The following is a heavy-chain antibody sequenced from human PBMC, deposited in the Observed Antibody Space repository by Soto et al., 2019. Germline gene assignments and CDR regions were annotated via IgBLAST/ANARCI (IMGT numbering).Heavy chain of an antibody. CDR2: IRTSTSTI. D-gene: IGHD2-2*01. V-gene: IGHV3-48*01. CDR3: ARVPDLNYCSKTSCLYYFDY. Sequence: GGSLRLSCVASGFTFSSYSTNWVRQAPGKGLEWVSYIRTSTSTIYYADSVKGRFTISTDSAKNSLFLQMDSLRAEDTAVYYCARVPDLNYCSKTSCLYYFDYWGQGALVTVSS. CDR1: GFTFSSYS. J-gene: IGHJ4*02.